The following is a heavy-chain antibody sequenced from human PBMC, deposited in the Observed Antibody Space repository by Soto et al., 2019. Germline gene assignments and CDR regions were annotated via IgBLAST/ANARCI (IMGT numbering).Heavy chain of an antibody. V-gene: IGHV3-48*01. J-gene: IGHJ4*02. Sequence: EVQLVESGGGLVQPGGSLRLSCAVSGFTFSSYGMNWVRQAPGMGLEWVSYISPTSDTTYYADSVKGRFTISRDNVKNSLCLQMNSLRAEDTAVYYCASLMVRGVKADYWGQGTQVTVSS. CDR2: ISPTSDTT. D-gene: IGHD3-10*01. CDR1: GFTFSSYG. CDR3: ASLMVRGVKADY.